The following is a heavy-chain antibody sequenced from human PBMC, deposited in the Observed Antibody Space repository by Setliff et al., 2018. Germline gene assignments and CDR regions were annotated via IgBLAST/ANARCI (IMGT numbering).Heavy chain of an antibody. D-gene: IGHD6-25*01. Sequence: LRLSCAASGFTFSSYWVHWVRQAPGKGLVWVSRINPDGSTTSYADSVKGRFTISRDNAKNSLYLQMNSLGAEDTAVYYCARSPANGGHDAFDIWGQGTMVTVSS. CDR1: GFTFSSYW. CDR2: INPDGSTT. J-gene: IGHJ3*02. V-gene: IGHV3-74*01. CDR3: ARSPANGGHDAFDI.